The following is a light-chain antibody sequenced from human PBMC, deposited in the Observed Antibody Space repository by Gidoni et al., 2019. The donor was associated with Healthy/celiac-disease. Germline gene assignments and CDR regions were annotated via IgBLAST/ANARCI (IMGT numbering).Light chain of an antibody. V-gene: IGLV1-44*01. CDR2: SNN. CDR1: SSNIGRNT. J-gene: IGLJ2*01. Sequence: QSVLTQPPSASGTPGQRVTISCSGSSSNIGRNTVNWYQQLPGTAPKLLMYSNNQRPSGVPDRFSGSKSGTSASLAISGLQSEDEADYYCAAWDDSLNGGVFGGGTKLTVL. CDR3: AAWDDSLNGGV.